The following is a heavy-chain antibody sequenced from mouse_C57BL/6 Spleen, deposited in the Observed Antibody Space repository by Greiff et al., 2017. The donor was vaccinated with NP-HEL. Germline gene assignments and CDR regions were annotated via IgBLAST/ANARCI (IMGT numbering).Heavy chain of an antibody. Sequence: QVQLQQSGAELARPGASVKLSCKASGYTFTSYGISWVKQRTGQGLEWIGEIYPRSGNTYYNEKFKGKATLTADKSSSTAYMELRSLTSEDSAVYFCARSLQEIVIVLRGDYWGQGTTLTVSS. J-gene: IGHJ2*01. CDR1: GYTFTSYG. CDR2: IYPRSGNT. CDR3: ARSLQEIVIVLRGDY. V-gene: IGHV1-81*01. D-gene: IGHD1-1*01.